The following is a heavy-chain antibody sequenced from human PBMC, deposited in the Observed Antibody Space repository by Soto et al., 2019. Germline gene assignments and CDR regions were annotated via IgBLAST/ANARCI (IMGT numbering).Heavy chain of an antibody. D-gene: IGHD1-1*01. Sequence: QVQLQESGPKLVKPSQTLSLTCSVSGGSISTVGHYWTWIRQPPGKGLEWIGSIYHTGSTYYSKSLRCRLTMSVDTSKSQFSLRLGSVTAADTAVYYWARATGTLRSRNCDYWGQGSLVTVSS. J-gene: IGHJ4*02. CDR2: IYHTGST. CDR3: ARATGTLRSRNCDY. CDR1: GGSISTVGHY. V-gene: IGHV4-31*03.